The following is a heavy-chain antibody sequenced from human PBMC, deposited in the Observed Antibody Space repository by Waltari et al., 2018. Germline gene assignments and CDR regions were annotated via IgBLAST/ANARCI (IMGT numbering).Heavy chain of an antibody. V-gene: IGHV5-51*01. D-gene: IGHD3-16*01. J-gene: IGHJ5*02. Sequence: DVRLVQSGAEVKKPGDSLKISCETSGYSFTSYWIAWVRQTPGKGLEWVGIIYPDDSDTRYSPSFQGQVTISVDKSINTAYLQWSSLKASDSAIYYCAKHPKYFNGGHWFDPWGQGTLVTVSS. CDR1: GYSFTSYW. CDR2: IYPDDSDT. CDR3: AKHPKYFNGGHWFDP.